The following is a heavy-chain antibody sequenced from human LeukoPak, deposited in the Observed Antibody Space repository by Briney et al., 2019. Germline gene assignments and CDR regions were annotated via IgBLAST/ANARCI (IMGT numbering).Heavy chain of an antibody. CDR1: GYTFTSCD. J-gene: IGHJ4*02. CDR2: MNPNSGNT. CDR3: TRGSSGRRDN. D-gene: IGHD6-19*01. V-gene: IGHV1-8*01. Sequence: ASVKVSCKASGYTFTSCDINWVRQATAQGLEWMGWMNPNSGNTGYGQSFQGRITMTRDISIGTVYMELRNLTSEDTAIYFCTRGSSGRRDNWGQGTLVTVSA.